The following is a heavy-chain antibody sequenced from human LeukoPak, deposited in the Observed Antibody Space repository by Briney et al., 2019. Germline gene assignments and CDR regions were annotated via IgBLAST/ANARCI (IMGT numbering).Heavy chain of an antibody. CDR2: ITSSSSYT. Sequence: GGSLRLSCAAPGITFSNYNMNWVRQAPGKGLEWISSITSSSSYTFYADSVKSRFTISRDNAKNSLYLQMNSLRAEDTAVYYCARGGVDYWGQGALVTVSS. D-gene: IGHD3-16*01. V-gene: IGHV3-21*01. CDR3: ARGGVDY. CDR1: GITFSNYN. J-gene: IGHJ4*02.